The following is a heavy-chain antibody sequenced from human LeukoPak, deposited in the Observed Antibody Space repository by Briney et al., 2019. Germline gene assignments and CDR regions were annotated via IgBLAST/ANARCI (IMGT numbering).Heavy chain of an antibody. J-gene: IGHJ4*02. CDR2: ISSTGTDI. CDR1: GFTVSTHN. V-gene: IGHV3-21*06. CDR3: ATLGVY. Sequence: GGSLRLSCAASGFTVSTHNMNWVRQAPGKGLEWVSSISSTGTDINYADSVKGRFTISRDNAKNSLYLQMNSLRAEDSAVYYCATLGVYWGQGTLVTVSS. D-gene: IGHD2-8*01.